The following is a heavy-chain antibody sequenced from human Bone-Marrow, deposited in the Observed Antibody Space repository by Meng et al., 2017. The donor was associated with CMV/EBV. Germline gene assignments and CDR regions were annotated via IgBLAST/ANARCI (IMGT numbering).Heavy chain of an antibody. CDR2: ISSSYI. V-gene: IGHV3-21*05. J-gene: IGHJ4*02. CDR1: GFTFSSYW. Sequence: GESLKISCAASGFTFSSYWMSWVRQAPGKGLEWVSYISSSYIYYADSVKGRFTISRDNAKNSLYLQMNTLRAEDTAVYYCARRGGTDCSSTSCYTAFDYWGQGTLVTVSS. CDR3: ARRGGTDCSSTSCYTAFDY. D-gene: IGHD2-2*02.